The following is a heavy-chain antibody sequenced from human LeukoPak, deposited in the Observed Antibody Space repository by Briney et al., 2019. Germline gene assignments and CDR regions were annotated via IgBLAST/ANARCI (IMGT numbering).Heavy chain of an antibody. J-gene: IGHJ4*02. CDR1: GFTFSSYW. Sequence: GGSLRLSCAASGFTFSSYWMSWVRQAPGKGLEWVANIKQDGSEKYYVDSVKGRFTISRDNAKNSLYLQMDSLGAEDTAVYYCARVGSEQWLVYFDYWGQGTLVTVSS. CDR2: IKQDGSEK. D-gene: IGHD6-19*01. V-gene: IGHV3-7*03. CDR3: ARVGSEQWLVYFDY.